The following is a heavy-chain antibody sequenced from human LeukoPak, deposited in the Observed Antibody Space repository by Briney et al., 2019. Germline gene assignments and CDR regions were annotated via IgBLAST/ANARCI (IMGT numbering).Heavy chain of an antibody. Sequence: GGALRLSCVASGFTFSSYGMSWVRQAPGKGLEWVSTISGSGANIYYADSVKGRFTVSRENSKNTLYLQVNSLRLEDTAVYYCAKHEYCSGGSCYLDYWGQGTLVTVSS. D-gene: IGHD2-15*01. J-gene: IGHJ4*02. V-gene: IGHV3-23*01. CDR1: GFTFSSYG. CDR3: AKHEYCSGGSCYLDY. CDR2: ISGSGANI.